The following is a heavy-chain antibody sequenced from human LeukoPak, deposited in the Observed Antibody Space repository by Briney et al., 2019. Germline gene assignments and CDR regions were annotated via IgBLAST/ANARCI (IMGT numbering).Heavy chain of an antibody. CDR3: VKDLYKGDSSSWYYFDY. CDR2: FSNTGGTT. J-gene: IGHJ4*02. CDR1: GFTFTSYA. V-gene: IGHV3-64D*09. D-gene: IGHD6-13*01. Sequence: GGSLRLSCSASGFTFTSYAMYWVRQAPGKGLEYVLGFSNTGGTTYYADSVKGRLTISRDNSKNTLYLQMSSLRAEDTAIYHCVKDLYKGDSSSWYYFDYWGQGTLVTVSS.